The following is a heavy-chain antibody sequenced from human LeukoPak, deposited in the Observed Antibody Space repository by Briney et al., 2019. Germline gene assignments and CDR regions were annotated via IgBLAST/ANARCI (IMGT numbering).Heavy chain of an antibody. V-gene: IGHV3-53*01. J-gene: IGHJ4*02. Sequence: GGSLRLSCAASGFTISTNYMSWVRQAPGKGLEWVSVIYSSGTTFYADSVKGRFTISRDNSKNTLYFQMNSLRAEDTAVYYCARDMTASSWHALDYWGQGTLITVSS. D-gene: IGHD6-13*01. CDR1: GFTISTNY. CDR2: IYSSGTT. CDR3: ARDMTASSWHALDY.